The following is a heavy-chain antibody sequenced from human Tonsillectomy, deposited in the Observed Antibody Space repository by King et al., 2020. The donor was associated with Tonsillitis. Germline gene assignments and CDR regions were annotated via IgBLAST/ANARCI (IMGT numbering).Heavy chain of an antibody. CDR2: ISSSSSTI. Sequence: VQLVESGGGLVQPGGSLRLSCAASGFTFSSYSINWVRQAPGKGLEWVSYISSSSSTIYYADSVKGRFTISRDNAKNSLYLQMNSLRAEDTAVYYCARDLWEKSSDYWGQGTLVTVSS. CDR1: GFTFSSYS. J-gene: IGHJ4*02. CDR3: ARDLWEKSSDY. V-gene: IGHV3-48*01. D-gene: IGHD1-26*01.